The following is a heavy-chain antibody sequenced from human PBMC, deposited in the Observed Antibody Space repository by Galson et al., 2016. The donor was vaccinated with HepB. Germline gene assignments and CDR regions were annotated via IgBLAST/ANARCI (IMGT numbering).Heavy chain of an antibody. V-gene: IGHV3-48*04. CDR1: GFTFRKYG. J-gene: IGHJ4*02. CDR3: ARDGPNYNYHF. CDR2: IESYSKII. Sequence: SLRLSCAASGFTFRKYGFNWVRLTPGKGLEWLSYIESYSKIIRYTESVRGRFTVSRDNAKNSVYLQLSGLRVEDTAIYYCARDGPNYNYHFWGQGTRVTVFS. D-gene: IGHD5-24*01.